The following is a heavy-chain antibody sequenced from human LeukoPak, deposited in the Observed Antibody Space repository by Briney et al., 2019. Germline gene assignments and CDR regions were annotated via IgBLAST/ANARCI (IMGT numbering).Heavy chain of an antibody. CDR2: IYHSGTT. CDR1: GGSISSGGYY. J-gene: IGHJ4*02. CDR3: ARVDSGTYYMPFDY. V-gene: IGHV4-61*08. Sequence: SETLSLTCTVSGGSISSGGYYWSWIRQHPGKGLEWIGYIYHSGTTNYSPPLKGRATLSVDTSKNQISLRLSSVTAADTAVYFCARVDSGTYYMPFDYWGQESLVTVSS. D-gene: IGHD1-26*01.